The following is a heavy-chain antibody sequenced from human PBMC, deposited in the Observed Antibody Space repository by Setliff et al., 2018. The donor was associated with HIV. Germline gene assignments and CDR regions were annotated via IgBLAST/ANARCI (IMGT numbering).Heavy chain of an antibody. CDR1: GYTFTSYG. CDR3: ARDQNTMVRGVNIFDY. CDR2: ISAYNGNT. D-gene: IGHD3-10*01. J-gene: IGHJ4*02. V-gene: IGHV1-18*01. Sequence: RASVKVSCKASGYTFTSYGISWVRQAPGQGLEWMGWISAYNGNTNYAQKLQGRVTMTTDTSTSTAYMELRSLRSDDTAVYYCARDQNTMVRGVNIFDYWGQGTLVTVSS.